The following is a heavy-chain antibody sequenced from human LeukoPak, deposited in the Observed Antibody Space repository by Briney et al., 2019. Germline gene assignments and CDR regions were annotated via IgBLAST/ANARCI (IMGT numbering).Heavy chain of an antibody. Sequence: SVKVSCKASGGTFSSYAISWVRQAPGQGLEWMGGIIPIFGTANYAQKFQGRVTITADKSTSTAYMELSSLRSEDTAVYYCARVLLRAQSGRSYFHNLGAFDIWGQGTMVTVSS. D-gene: IGHD2-15*01. J-gene: IGHJ3*02. CDR1: GGTFSSYA. V-gene: IGHV1-69*06. CDR2: IIPIFGTA. CDR3: ARVLLRAQSGRSYFHNLGAFDI.